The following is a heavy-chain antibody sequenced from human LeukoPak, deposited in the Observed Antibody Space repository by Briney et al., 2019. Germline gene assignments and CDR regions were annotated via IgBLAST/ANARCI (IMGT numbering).Heavy chain of an antibody. J-gene: IGHJ4*02. CDR3: ARNRDGFFDY. V-gene: IGHV3-48*04. Sequence: GGSLRLSCAASASTFSSYNMSWVRQAPGKGLEWVSYISFSHSTIYYADSVKGRFTISRDNAKSSLFLQMNSLRFEDTAVYYCARNRDGFFDYWGRGTLVTVSS. CDR2: ISFSHSTI. D-gene: IGHD5-24*01. CDR1: ASTFSSYN.